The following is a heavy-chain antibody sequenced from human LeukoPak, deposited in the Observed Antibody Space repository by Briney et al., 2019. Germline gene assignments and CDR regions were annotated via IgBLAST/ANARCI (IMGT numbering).Heavy chain of an antibody. CDR3: ARFRGVYKDWFDP. Sequence: PSETLSLTCTVSGGSISSYYWSWIRQPPGKGLEWIGYIYCSGSTNYNPSLKSRVTISVDTSKNQFSLKLSSVTAADTAVYYCARFRGVYKDWFDPWGQGTLVTVSS. J-gene: IGHJ5*02. D-gene: IGHD3-10*01. CDR2: IYCSGST. V-gene: IGHV4-59*01. CDR1: GGSISSYY.